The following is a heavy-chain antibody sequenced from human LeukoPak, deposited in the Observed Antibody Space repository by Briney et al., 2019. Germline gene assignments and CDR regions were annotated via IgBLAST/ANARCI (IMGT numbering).Heavy chain of an antibody. CDR3: AREGGYSYGYVWDIDY. CDR2: INPNSGGT. V-gene: IGHV1-2*02. Sequence: ASVKVSCKASGYTFTGYYMHWVRQAPGQGLEWMGWINPNSGGTNYAQKLQGRVTMTTDTSTSTAYMELRSLRSDDTAVYYCAREGGYSYGYVWDIDYWGQGTLVTVSS. CDR1: GYTFTGYY. J-gene: IGHJ4*02. D-gene: IGHD5-18*01.